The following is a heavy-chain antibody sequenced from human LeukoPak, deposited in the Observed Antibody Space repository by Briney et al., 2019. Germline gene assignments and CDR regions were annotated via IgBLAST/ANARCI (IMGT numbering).Heavy chain of an antibody. CDR1: GGSFSGYY. V-gene: IGHV4-34*01. J-gene: IGHJ5*02. CDR3: AGSKVRYNWFDP. Sequence: PSETLSLTCAVYGGSFSGYYWSWIRQPPGKGLEWIGEINHSGSTNYNPSLKSRVTISVDTSKNQFSLKLSSVTAADTAVYYCAGSKVRYNWFDPWGQGTLVTVSS. CDR2: INHSGST.